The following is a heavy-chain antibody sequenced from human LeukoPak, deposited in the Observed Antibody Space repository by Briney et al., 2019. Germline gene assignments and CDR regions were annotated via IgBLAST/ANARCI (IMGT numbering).Heavy chain of an antibody. CDR1: GFTFSSYA. Sequence: GGSLRLSCAASGFTFSSYAMSWVRQAPGKGLEWVSAISGSGGSTYYADSVKGRFTISRDNSKKTLSLQMNSLRVEDTAMYYCVSSLHGFSYGPGYWGQGTLVIVSS. CDR2: ISGSGGST. CDR3: VSSLHGFSYGPGY. D-gene: IGHD3-10*01. V-gene: IGHV3-23*01. J-gene: IGHJ4*02.